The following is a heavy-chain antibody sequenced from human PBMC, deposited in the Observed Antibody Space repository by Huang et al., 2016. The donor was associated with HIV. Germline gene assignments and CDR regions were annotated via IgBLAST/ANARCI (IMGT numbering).Heavy chain of an antibody. V-gene: IGHV1-8*01. CDR1: GYTFTSYD. D-gene: IGHD3-3*01. J-gene: IGHJ4*02. CDR2: MNPNSGNT. Sequence: QVQLVQSGAEVKKPGASVKVSCKASGYTFTSYDINWVRQATGQGLEWMGWMNPNSGNTGYAQKFQGRVTMTRNTSISTAFMELGRLRSEDTAVYYCARGSPRDFWSGYWSTPAPPFDYWGQGTLVTVSS. CDR3: ARGSPRDFWSGYWSTPAPPFDY.